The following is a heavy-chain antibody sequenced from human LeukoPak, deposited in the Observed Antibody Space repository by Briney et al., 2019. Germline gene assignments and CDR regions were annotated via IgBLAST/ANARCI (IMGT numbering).Heavy chain of an antibody. CDR3: AKDARRSSGWYFFDH. J-gene: IGHJ4*02. CDR1: GFAFSSQA. V-gene: IGHV3-23*01. Sequence: GGSLRLSCAASGFAFSSQAMGWVRQAPGKGLEWVSVIGDSGDPTYYADSVKGRFAISRDNSKNMLYLQMNSLRAEDTALYYCAKDARRSSGWYFFDHWGQGTLVTVSS. CDR2: IGDSGDPT. D-gene: IGHD6-19*01.